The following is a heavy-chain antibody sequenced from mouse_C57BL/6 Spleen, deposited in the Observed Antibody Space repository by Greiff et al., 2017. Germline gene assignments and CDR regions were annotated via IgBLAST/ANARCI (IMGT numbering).Heavy chain of an antibody. V-gene: IGHV1-50*01. J-gene: IGHJ2*01. CDR1: GYTFTSYW. CDR2: IDPSDSYT. Sequence: VQLQQSGAELVKPGASVKLSCKASGYTFTSYWMKWVKQRPGQGLEWIGEIDPSDSYTNYNQKCKGKATLTVNTSYSTAYMQLSSLTTEDSAVYYCASIDYDRSFDYWGQGTTLTVSS. CDR3: ASIDYDRSFDY. D-gene: IGHD2-4*01.